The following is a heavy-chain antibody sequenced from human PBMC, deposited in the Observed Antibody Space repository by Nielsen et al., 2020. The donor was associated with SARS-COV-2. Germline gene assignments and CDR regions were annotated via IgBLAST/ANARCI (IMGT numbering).Heavy chain of an antibody. CDR1: GFTFSSYW. V-gene: IGHV4-39*01. J-gene: IGHJ5*02. CDR2: IYYSGST. Sequence: GSLRLSCAASGFTFSSYWMSWVRQAPGKGLEWIGSIYYSGSTYYNPSLKSRVTISVDTSKNQFSLKLSSVTAADTAVYYCARHIVVVVAATGTNWFDPWGQGTLVTVSS. D-gene: IGHD2-15*01. CDR3: ARHIVVVVAATGTNWFDP.